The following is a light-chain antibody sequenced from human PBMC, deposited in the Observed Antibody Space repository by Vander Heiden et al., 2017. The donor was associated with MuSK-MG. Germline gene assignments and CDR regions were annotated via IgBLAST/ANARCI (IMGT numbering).Light chain of an antibody. J-gene: IGLJ2*01. CDR1: NIGTEN. CDR2: DDS. Sequence: SFVLTQPPSVSVAPGQTARITCGGDNIGTENVHWYQPKPGQAPVLVVHDDSDRPPGIPDRFSGSNSGSAATLTISRVEAGDDADDYCQVWDNDSDHPGVFGGGTKLTVL. CDR3: QVWDNDSDHPGV. V-gene: IGLV3-21*02.